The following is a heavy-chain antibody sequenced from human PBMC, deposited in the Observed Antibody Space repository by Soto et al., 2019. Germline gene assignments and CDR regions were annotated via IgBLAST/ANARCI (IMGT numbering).Heavy chain of an antibody. CDR1: GFTFSDHY. CDR3: ARAEVGATTY. CDR2: SRNKANSYTT. D-gene: IGHD1-26*01. J-gene: IGHJ4*02. Sequence: EVQLVESGGGLVQPGGSLRLSCAASGFTFSDHYMDWVRQAPGKGLEWVGRSRNKANSYTTEYAASVKGRFTISRDDSKYSLYVQMNSLKTEDTAVYYCARAEVGATTYWGQGTLVTVSS. V-gene: IGHV3-72*01.